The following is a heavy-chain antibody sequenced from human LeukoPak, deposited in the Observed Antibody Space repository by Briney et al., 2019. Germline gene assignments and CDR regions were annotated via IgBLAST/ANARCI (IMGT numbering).Heavy chain of an antibody. CDR3: ARDSDYYDSSGYYQRGEYFQH. CDR2: IIPIFGTA. V-gene: IGHV1-69*05. D-gene: IGHD3-22*01. Sequence: EASVKVSCKASGGTFSSYAISWVRQAPGQGLEWMGGIIPIFGTANYAQKLQGRVTITTDESTSTACMELSSLRSEDTAVYYCARDSDYYDSSGYYQRGEYFQHWGQGTLVTVSS. J-gene: IGHJ1*01. CDR1: GGTFSSYA.